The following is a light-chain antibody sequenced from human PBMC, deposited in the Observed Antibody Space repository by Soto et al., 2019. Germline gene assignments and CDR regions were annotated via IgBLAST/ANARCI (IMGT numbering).Light chain of an antibody. CDR1: QSVSSNY. Sequence: EIVLTQSPCTLSLSPGERATLSCRASQSVSSNYLVWYQQKPGQAPRLLIYGASSRATGIPPRFSGSGSGTDFTLTISSLEPEDSAVYYCQQRHMWPITFGQGTRLEIK. J-gene: IGKJ5*01. CDR3: QQRHMWPIT. CDR2: GAS. V-gene: IGKV3D-20*02.